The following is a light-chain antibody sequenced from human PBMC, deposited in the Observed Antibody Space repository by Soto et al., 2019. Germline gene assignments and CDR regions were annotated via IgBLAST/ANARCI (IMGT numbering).Light chain of an antibody. J-gene: IGLJ2*01. CDR1: SSNVGTYDL. CDR2: EGT. CDR3: CSFAVGAALV. V-gene: IGLV2-23*01. Sequence: QSALTQPASVSASPGQSITISCTGTSSNVGTYDLVSWYQHHPDKAPKLIIYEGTKRPSGISSRFSGSKSGNTASLTISGLQAEDDADYYCCSFAVGAALVFGGGNKLTVL.